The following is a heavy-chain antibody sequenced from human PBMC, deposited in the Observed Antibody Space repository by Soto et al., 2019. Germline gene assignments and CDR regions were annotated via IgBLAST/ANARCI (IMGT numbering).Heavy chain of an antibody. V-gene: IGHV1-69*12. CDR2: IIPIFGTA. J-gene: IGHJ6*02. Sequence: QVQLVQSGAEVKKPGASLKVSCKASVGTFSSYAISWVRQAPGQGLEWMGGIIPIFGTANYAQKFQGRVTITEHESPSTAYLELTSLGSEDTAVYYCASGNSTRRAAGGASYYSYGMEVWVQGTTVTVSS. D-gene: IGHD6-13*01. CDR3: ASGNSTRRAAGGASYYSYGMEV. CDR1: VGTFSSYA.